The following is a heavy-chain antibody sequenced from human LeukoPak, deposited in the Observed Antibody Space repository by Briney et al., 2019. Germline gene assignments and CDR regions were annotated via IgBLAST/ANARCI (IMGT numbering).Heavy chain of an antibody. J-gene: IGHJ4*02. V-gene: IGHV4-38-2*02. CDR3: ARGSAYYSFERSKRVPWGFDY. D-gene: IGHD4-11*01. CDR2: IYHSGST. Sequence: PSETLSLTCTVSGYSISSGYYWGWIRQPPGKGLEWIGSIYHSGSTYYNPSLKSRVTISVDTSKNQFSLKLSSVTAADTAVYYCARGSAYYSFERSKRVPWGFDYWGQGSLVIVSS. CDR1: GYSISSGYY.